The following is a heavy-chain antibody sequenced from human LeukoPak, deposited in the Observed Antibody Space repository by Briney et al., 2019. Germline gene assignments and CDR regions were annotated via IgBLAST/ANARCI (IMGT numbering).Heavy chain of an antibody. Sequence: SVKVPCKASGGTFSSYAISWVRQAPGQGLEWMGGIIPIFGTANYAQKFQGRVTITADESTSTAYMELSSLRSEDTAVYYCARAPYYYDSSGYYEFDYWGQGTLVTVSS. J-gene: IGHJ4*02. CDR3: ARAPYYYDSSGYYEFDY. CDR2: IIPIFGTA. D-gene: IGHD3-22*01. V-gene: IGHV1-69*13. CDR1: GGTFSSYA.